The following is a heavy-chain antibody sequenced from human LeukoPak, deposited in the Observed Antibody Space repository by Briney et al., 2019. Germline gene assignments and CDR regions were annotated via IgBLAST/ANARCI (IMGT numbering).Heavy chain of an antibody. CDR3: AREVGATHWYFDL. CDR1: GYTFTSYY. D-gene: IGHD1-26*01. CDR2: INPSGGST. J-gene: IGHJ2*01. V-gene: IGHV1-46*01. Sequence: GSGKGSCKASGYTFTSYYMDWGRLGPGQGVEWGGIINPSGGSTSYAQKFQGRVTMTRDTSTSTVYMELSSLRSEDTAVYYCAREVGATHWYFDLWGRGTLVTVSS.